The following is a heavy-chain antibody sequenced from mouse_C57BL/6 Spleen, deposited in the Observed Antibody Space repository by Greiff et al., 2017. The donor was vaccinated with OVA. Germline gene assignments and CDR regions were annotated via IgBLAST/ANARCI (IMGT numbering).Heavy chain of an antibody. CDR1: GYAFSSYW. D-gene: IGHD3-2*02. V-gene: IGHV1-80*01. J-gene: IGHJ2*01. CDR3: AREGDSSGSYFDY. CDR2: IYPGDGDT. Sequence: QVQLKESGAELVKPGASVKISCKASGYAFSSYWMNWVKRRPGKGLEWIGQIYPGDGDTNYNGKFKGKATLTADKSSSTAYMQLSSLTSEDSAVYFCAREGDSSGSYFDYWGQGTTLTVSS.